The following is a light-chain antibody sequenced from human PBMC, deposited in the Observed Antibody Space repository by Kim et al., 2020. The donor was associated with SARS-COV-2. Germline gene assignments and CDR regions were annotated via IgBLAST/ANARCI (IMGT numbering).Light chain of an antibody. CDR3: SSYTSSSTYV. V-gene: IGLV2-18*02. Sequence: LTQPPSVSGSPGQSVTISCTGTSSDVGNYNRVCWYQQSPGTAPKLMIYEVNNRPSGVPDRFSGSKSGNTASLIISGLQAEDEADYYCSSYTSSSTYVFGTGTKVTVL. J-gene: IGLJ1*01. CDR2: EVN. CDR1: SSDVGNYNR.